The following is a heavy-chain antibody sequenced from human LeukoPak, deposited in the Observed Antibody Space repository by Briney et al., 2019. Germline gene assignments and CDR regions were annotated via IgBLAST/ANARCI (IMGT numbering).Heavy chain of an antibody. J-gene: IGHJ4*02. V-gene: IGHV4-39*01. D-gene: IGHD3-22*01. Sequence: PSETLSLTCTVSGGSISSSSYYWGWIRQPPGKGLEWIGSIYYSGSTYYNPSLKSRVTISVDTSKNQFSLKLSSVTAADTAVYYCARLKVAVKGGIKWYPQGFDYWGQGTLVTVSS. CDR1: GGSISSSSYY. CDR2: IYYSGST. CDR3: ARLKVAVKGGIKWYPQGFDY.